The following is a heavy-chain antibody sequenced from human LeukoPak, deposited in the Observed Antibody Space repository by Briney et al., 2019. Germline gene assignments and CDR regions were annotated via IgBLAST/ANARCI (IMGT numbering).Heavy chain of an antibody. J-gene: IGHJ3*02. CDR3: ARAGSGSLYIDAFDI. CDR1: GGTFSSYA. CDR2: IIPIFGTA. V-gene: IGHV1-69*13. Sequence: SVKVSCKASGGTFSSYAISWVRQAPGQGLEWMGGIIPIFGTANYAQKFQGRVTITADESTSTAYMELSSLRSEDTTVYYCARAGSGSLYIDAFDIWGQGTMVTVSS. D-gene: IGHD3-10*01.